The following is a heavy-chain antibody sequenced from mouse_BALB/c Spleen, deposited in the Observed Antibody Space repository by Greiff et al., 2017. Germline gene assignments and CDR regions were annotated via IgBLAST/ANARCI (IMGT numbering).Heavy chain of an antibody. CDR3: ARALYYYGSSPWFAY. D-gene: IGHD1-1*01. V-gene: IGHV5-6-5*01. J-gene: IGHJ3*01. CDR1: GFTFSSYA. CDR2: ISSGGST. Sequence: EVQLVESGGGLVKPGGSLKLSCAASGFTFSSYAMSWVRQTPEKRLEWVASISSGGSTYYPDSVKGRFTISRDNARNILYLQMSSLRSEDTAMYYWARALYYYGSSPWFAYWGQGTLVTVSA.